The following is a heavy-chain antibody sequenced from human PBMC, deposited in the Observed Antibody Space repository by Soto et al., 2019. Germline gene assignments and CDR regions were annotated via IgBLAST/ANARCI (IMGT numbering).Heavy chain of an antibody. Sequence: EVQMLESGGGLVQPGGSLILSCAASGFTFSSYAMSWVRQAPGKGLEWVSAISGSGGSTYYADSVKGRFTISRDNSKNTLYLQMNSLRAEDTAVYYCAKNPILLGFSYYYYGMDVWGQGTTVTVSS. D-gene: IGHD3-10*01. CDR1: GFTFSSYA. CDR3: AKNPILLGFSYYYYGMDV. CDR2: ISGSGGST. J-gene: IGHJ6*02. V-gene: IGHV3-23*01.